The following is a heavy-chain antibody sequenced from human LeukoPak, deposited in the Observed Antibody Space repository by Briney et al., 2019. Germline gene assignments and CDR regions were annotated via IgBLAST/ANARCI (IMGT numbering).Heavy chain of an antibody. CDR2: IKGDGSEK. Sequence: GGSLRLSCAASGFSFSSYWMKWVRQDPGKGLEWVANIKGDGSEKYYADSVKGRFTISRDNSKNTLYLQMNSLRVEDTAVYYCAKAEGHIVLVTAILGAFDIWGQGTMVTVSS. J-gene: IGHJ3*02. CDR3: AKAEGHIVLVTAILGAFDI. V-gene: IGHV3-7*01. D-gene: IGHD2-21*02. CDR1: GFSFSSYW.